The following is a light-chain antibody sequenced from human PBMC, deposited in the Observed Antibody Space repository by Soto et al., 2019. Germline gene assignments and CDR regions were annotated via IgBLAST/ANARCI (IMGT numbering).Light chain of an antibody. CDR2: EDN. CDR1: SGNIASNY. V-gene: IGLV6-57*02. Sequence: NFMLTQPHSVSESPWKTVTISCTGSSGNIASNYVQWFQQRPGSVPTTVIYEDNQRPSGVPDRFSGSIDSSSNSASLTISGLKTEDEADYYCQSYDTTNVVFGGGTKLTVL. CDR3: QSYDTTNVV. J-gene: IGLJ2*01.